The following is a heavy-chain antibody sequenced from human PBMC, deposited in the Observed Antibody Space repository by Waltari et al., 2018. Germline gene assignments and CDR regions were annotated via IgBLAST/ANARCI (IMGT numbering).Heavy chain of an antibody. V-gene: IGHV4-4*07. CDR1: GGSISSYS. CDR2: IYTSGST. CDR3: ARVGLAAAGDWYFDL. D-gene: IGHD6-13*01. Sequence: QVQLQESGPGLVKPSETLSLTCTVPGGSISSYSWSWIRQPAGKGLEWIGRIYTSGSTNYNPSLKSRVTMSVDTSKNQFSLKLSSVTAADTAVYYCARVGLAAAGDWYFDLWGRGTLVTVSS. J-gene: IGHJ2*01.